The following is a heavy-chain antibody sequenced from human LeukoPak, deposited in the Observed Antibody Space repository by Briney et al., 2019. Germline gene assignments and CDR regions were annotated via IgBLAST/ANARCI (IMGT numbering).Heavy chain of an antibody. J-gene: IGHJ4*02. CDR1: GFTFSSYG. CDR2: ISYDGSNK. CDR3: ARPRGNIEMARIPFDY. V-gene: IGHV3-30*03. D-gene: IGHD5-24*01. Sequence: HPGRSLRLSCAASGFTFSSYGMHWVRQAPGKGLEWVAVISYDGSNKYYADSVKGRFTISRDNSKNTLYLQMNSLRAEDTAVYYCARPRGNIEMARIPFDYWGQGTLVTVSS.